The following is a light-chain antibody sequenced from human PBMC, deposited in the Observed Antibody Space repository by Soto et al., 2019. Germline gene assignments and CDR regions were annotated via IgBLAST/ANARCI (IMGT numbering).Light chain of an antibody. CDR2: AAS. Sequence: EIVLTQSPDTLSLFPGERATLSCRASQSVSSTYLAWYQQKPGQAPRPLISAASSRATGTPDRFSGSGSGTDFPLTIIRLEPEDFAVYYCQQYGSSRWTFGQGTKVEIK. V-gene: IGKV3-20*01. CDR1: QSVSSTY. J-gene: IGKJ1*01. CDR3: QQYGSSRWT.